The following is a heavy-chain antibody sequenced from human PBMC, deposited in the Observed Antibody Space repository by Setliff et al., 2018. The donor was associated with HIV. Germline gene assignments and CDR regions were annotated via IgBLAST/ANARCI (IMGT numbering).Heavy chain of an antibody. CDR1: GDSVSSASYY. CDR2: IYYSGTT. J-gene: IGHJ6*03. Sequence: LSLTCTVSGDSVSSASYYWSWIRQPPGKGLEWIGYIYYSGTTKYNPSLKSRVTISVDTSKNQFSLKLSSVTAADTAVYYCASEAWTSYRSSPGYYYYYMDVWGKGTTVTV. CDR3: ASEAWTSYRSSPGYYYYYMDV. D-gene: IGHD6-6*01. V-gene: IGHV4-61*01.